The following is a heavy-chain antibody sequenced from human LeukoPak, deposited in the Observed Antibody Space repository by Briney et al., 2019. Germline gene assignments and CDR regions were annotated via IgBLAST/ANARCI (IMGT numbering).Heavy chain of an antibody. J-gene: IGHJ6*02. CDR3: ASVVPATTHYYYYYGMDV. V-gene: IGHV4-61*01. CDR2: IYYSGST. D-gene: IGHD2-2*01. CDR1: GGSVSSGSYH. Sequence: SETLSLTCTVSGGSVSSGSYHWSWIRQPPGKGLEWIGYIYYSGSTNYNPSLKSRVTISVDTSKNQFSLKLSSVTAADTAVYYCASVVPATTHYYYYYGMDVWGQGTTVTVSS.